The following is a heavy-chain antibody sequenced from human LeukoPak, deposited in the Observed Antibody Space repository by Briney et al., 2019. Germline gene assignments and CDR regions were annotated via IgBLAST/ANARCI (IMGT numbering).Heavy chain of an antibody. CDR3: ARDLVSKSMIVVVGNDY. CDR2: ISAYNGNT. J-gene: IGHJ4*02. Sequence: ASVKVSCKASGYTFTSYGISWVRQAPGQGLEWMGWISAYNGNTNYAQKLQGRVTMTTDTSTSTAYMELRSLRSDDTAVYYCARDLVSKSMIVVVGNDYWGQGTLVTVSS. V-gene: IGHV1-18*01. CDR1: GYTFTSYG. D-gene: IGHD3-22*01.